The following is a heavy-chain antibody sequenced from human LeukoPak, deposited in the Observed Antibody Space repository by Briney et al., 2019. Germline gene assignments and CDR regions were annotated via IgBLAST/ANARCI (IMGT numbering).Heavy chain of an antibody. J-gene: IGHJ3*02. CDR3: ARESNWNDLGGRTNAFDI. Sequence: GGSLRLSCAASGFTFSSYEMNWVRQAPGKGLEWVSYISSSGSTIYYADSVKGRFTISRDNAKNSLYLQMNSLRAEDTAVYYCARESNWNDLGGRTNAFDIWGQGTMVTVSS. CDR1: GFTFSSYE. D-gene: IGHD1-1*01. V-gene: IGHV3-48*03. CDR2: ISSSGSTI.